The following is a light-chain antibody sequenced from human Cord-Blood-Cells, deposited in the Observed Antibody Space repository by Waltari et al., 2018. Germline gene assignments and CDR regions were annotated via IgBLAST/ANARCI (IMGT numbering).Light chain of an antibody. CDR2: GAS. Sequence: EIVMTQSPATLSVSPGERATLSCRASQSVSSNLAWYQQKPGPAPSLLIYGASTRATGIPARFSGSGSGTEFTLTISSLQSEDFAVYYCQQYNNWPPFTFGPGTKVDIK. CDR3: QQYNNWPPFT. J-gene: IGKJ3*01. V-gene: IGKV3D-15*01. CDR1: QSVSSN.